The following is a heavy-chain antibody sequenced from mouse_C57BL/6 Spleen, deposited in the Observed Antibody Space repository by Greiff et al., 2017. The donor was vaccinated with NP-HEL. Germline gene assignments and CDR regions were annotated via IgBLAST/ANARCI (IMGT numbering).Heavy chain of an antibody. CDR3: ARTGYAMDY. J-gene: IGHJ4*01. CDR1: GFTFSDYG. V-gene: IGHV5-17*01. D-gene: IGHD4-1*01. CDR2: ISSGSSTI. Sequence: EVQGVESGGGLVKPGGSLKLSCAASGFTFSDYGMHWVRQAPEQGLEWVAYISSGSSTINYADTVKGRVTISIDNAKNTLFLQMTSLGSDDTAMFYCARTGYAMDYWGQGTSVTVSS.